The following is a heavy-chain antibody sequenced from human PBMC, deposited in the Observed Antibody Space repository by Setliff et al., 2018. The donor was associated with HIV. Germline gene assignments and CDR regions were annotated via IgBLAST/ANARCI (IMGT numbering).Heavy chain of an antibody. J-gene: IGHJ4*02. CDR1: GYTFTSYY. D-gene: IGHD3-9*01. CDR2: INPSGGST. Sequence: ASVKVSCKASGYTFTSYYMHWVQQAPGQGLEWMGLINPSGGSTSYAQKFQGRVTMTRDTSTSTVYMELSSLRSEDTAVYYCAGSTSFDPTFDYWGQGTLVTVSS. CDR3: AGSTSFDPTFDY. V-gene: IGHV1-46*01.